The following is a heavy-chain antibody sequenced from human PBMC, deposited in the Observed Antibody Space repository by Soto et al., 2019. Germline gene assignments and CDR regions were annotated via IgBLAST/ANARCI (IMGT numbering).Heavy chain of an antibody. J-gene: IGHJ4*02. V-gene: IGHV3-30*18. CDR1: GFTFSSYG. Sequence: GGSLRLSCAASGFTFSSYGMHWVRQAPGKGLEWVAVISYDGSNKYYVDSVKGRFSISRDNSKNTLYLQMNSLRAEDTAVYYCAKDRYYYDSSGYFDYWGQGTLVTVSS. D-gene: IGHD3-22*01. CDR2: ISYDGSNK. CDR3: AKDRYYYDSSGYFDY.